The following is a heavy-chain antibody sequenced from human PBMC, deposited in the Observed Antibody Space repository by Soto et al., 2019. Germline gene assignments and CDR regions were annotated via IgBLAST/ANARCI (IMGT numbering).Heavy chain of an antibody. V-gene: IGHV3-23*01. D-gene: IGHD6-6*01. J-gene: IGHJ4*02. CDR3: AKTKGRSSSAPFDS. CDR1: GFTFSSYA. Sequence: EVQLLESGGGLVQPGGSLRLSCAASGFTFSSYAMTWVRQAPGKGLEWVSSLSGTGGSTYYADSVEGRFTISRDNSQNTLYLQITSLRAEDTAIYYCAKTKGRSSSAPFDSWGQGTLVTVSS. CDR2: LSGTGGST.